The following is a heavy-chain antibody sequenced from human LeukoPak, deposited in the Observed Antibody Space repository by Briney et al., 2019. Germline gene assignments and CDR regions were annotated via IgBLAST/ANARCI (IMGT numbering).Heavy chain of an antibody. CDR1: GYTFSTYG. J-gene: IGHJ3*02. CDR3: ARAPMDSSGYYPNDAFDI. CDR2: ISAYTGNT. D-gene: IGHD3-22*01. Sequence: GASVKVSCKDSGYTFSTYGISWVRQAPGQGLEWMGWISAYTGNTNYAQNLQGRVTMTTDTSTSTAYMELRSLRSDDTAVYYCARAPMDSSGYYPNDAFDIWGQGTMVTVSS. V-gene: IGHV1-18*01.